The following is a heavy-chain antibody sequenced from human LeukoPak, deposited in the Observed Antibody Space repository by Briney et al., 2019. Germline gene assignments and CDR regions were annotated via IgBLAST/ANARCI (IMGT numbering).Heavy chain of an antibody. CDR2: INHSGST. CDR1: GGSFSGYY. V-gene: IGHV4-34*01. CDR3: ARGRAVTSIYYYYMEV. Sequence: PSETLSLTCAVYGGSFSGYYWSWIRQPPGKGLEWIGEINHSGSTNYNPSLKSRVTISVDTSKNQFSLKLSSVTAADTAVYYCARGRAVTSIYYYYMEVWGKGTTVTVSS. J-gene: IGHJ6*03. D-gene: IGHD4-17*01.